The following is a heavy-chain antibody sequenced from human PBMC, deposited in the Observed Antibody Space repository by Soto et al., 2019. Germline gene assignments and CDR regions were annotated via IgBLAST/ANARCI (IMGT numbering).Heavy chain of an antibody. V-gene: IGHV1-2*02. CDR1: GYTFTSYY. Sequence: VASVKVSCKASGYTFTSYYMHWVRQAPGQGLEWMGWINPNSGGTKSAEKFQGRVTMTRDTSISTAYMELSRLTSDDTAVYYCASAAVTGTAGLDFWGQGTQVTVSS. D-gene: IGHD6-19*01. J-gene: IGHJ4*02. CDR3: ASAAVTGTAGLDF. CDR2: INPNSGGT.